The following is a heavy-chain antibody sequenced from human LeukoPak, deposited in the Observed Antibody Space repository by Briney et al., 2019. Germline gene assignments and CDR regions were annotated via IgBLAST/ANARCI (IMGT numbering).Heavy chain of an antibody. Sequence: GGSLRLSCAASGFSVRNNHIYWVRQAPGKGLEWVSVIYNGGGTYYTDSVKGRFTISRDDSKDTVFLQMNSLRPEDAAVYYCAKAPVTTCRGAFCYPFDYWGLGTLVTVSS. D-gene: IGHD2-15*01. CDR1: GFSVRNNH. J-gene: IGHJ4*02. CDR2: IYNGGGT. V-gene: IGHV3-66*01. CDR3: AKAPVTTCRGAFCYPFDY.